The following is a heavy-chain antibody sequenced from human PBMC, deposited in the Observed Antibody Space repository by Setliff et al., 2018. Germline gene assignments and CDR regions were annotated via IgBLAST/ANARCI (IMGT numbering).Heavy chain of an antibody. D-gene: IGHD3-3*01. CDR3: ARGPPYYDFWSAYFPGY. J-gene: IGHJ4*02. V-gene: IGHV3-7*01. CDR1: GFTFSSYW. Sequence: PGGSLRLSCAASGFTFSSYWMSWVRQAPGKGLEWVANIKQDGSEKYYVDSVKGRFTISRDNAKNSLYLQLNSLTAEDTAVYYCARGPPYYDFWSAYFPGYWGQGTLVTVSS. CDR2: IKQDGSEK.